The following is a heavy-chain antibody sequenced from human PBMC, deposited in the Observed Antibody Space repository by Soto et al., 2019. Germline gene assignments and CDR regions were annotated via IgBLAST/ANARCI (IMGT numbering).Heavy chain of an antibody. V-gene: IGHV3-23*01. CDR1: GFTFSSYS. CDR3: AKKVNSGSGSQYFDY. D-gene: IGHD3-10*01. Sequence: GGSPRLSDGTSGFTFSSYSISWVRQAPGKGLEWVSGFRASGDDGTTYYADSVKGRFTISRDNSKNTLFLQMNSLRAEDTAIYYCAKKVNSGSGSQYFDYFGQGTLVTVSS. J-gene: IGHJ4*02. CDR2: FRASGDDGTT.